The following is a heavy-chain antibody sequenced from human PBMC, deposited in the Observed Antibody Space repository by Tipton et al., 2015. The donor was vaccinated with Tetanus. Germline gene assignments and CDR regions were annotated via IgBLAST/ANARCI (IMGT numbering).Heavy chain of an antibody. Sequence: SLRLSCAASGFTFSGYSMNWVRQAPGKGLEWVSSISSSGSHMYYAESVRGRFSISRDNAKNSLYLQMNSLRADDTARYYCAREGSSGWFDPWGRGTLVTVSS. CDR1: GFTFSGYS. CDR2: ISSSGSHM. J-gene: IGHJ5*02. CDR3: AREGSSGWFDP. D-gene: IGHD1-26*01. V-gene: IGHV3-21*06.